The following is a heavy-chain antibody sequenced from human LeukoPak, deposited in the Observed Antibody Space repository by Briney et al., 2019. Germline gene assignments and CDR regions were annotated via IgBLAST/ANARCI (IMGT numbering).Heavy chain of an antibody. Sequence: GGSLRLSCAASGFTFSSYSMNWVRQAPGKGLEWVSSISSSSSYIYYADSVKGRFTISRDNAKNSLYLQMNSLRAEDTAVYYCARVMRSRRHCSGGSCYGSNHYYYYGMDVWGQGTTVTVSS. J-gene: IGHJ6*02. CDR2: ISSSSSYI. D-gene: IGHD2-15*01. CDR3: ARVMRSRRHCSGGSCYGSNHYYYYGMDV. CDR1: GFTFSSYS. V-gene: IGHV3-21*01.